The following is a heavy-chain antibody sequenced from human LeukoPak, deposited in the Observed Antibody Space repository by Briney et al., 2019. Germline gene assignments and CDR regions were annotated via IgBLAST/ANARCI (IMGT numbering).Heavy chain of an antibody. D-gene: IGHD3-10*01. CDR3: SRPLSFGELFRLDY. V-gene: IGHV3-48*03. CDR1: GFSFNDYD. J-gene: IGHJ4*02. CDR2: ISRSGSYT. Sequence: GGSLRLSCAGSGFSFNDYDMNWVRQAPGKGLEWVSYISRSGSYTYYTDSVKGRFTVSRDNAKNSLFLQMDGLRAEDTAVYYCSRPLSFGELFRLDYWGQGILVTVSS.